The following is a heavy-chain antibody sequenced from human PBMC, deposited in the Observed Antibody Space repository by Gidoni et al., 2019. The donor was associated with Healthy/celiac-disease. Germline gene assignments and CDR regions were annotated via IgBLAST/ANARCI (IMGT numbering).Heavy chain of an antibody. V-gene: IGHV3-33*01. CDR1: GFTFSSYG. J-gene: IGHJ3*02. D-gene: IGHD6-19*01. Sequence: QVQLVESGGGVVQPGRSLRISCAASGFTFSSYGMHWVRQAPGKGLEWVAVIWYDGSNKYYADSVKGRFTISRDNSKNTLYLQMNSLRAEDTAVYYCARDKKYSSGWNAFDIWGQGTMVTVSS. CDR2: IWYDGSNK. CDR3: ARDKKYSSGWNAFDI.